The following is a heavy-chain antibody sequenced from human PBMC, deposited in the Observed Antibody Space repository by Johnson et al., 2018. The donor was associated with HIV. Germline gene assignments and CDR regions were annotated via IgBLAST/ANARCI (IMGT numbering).Heavy chain of an antibody. D-gene: IGHD3-16*01. Sequence: VQLVESGGGLVKPGGSLRLSCAASGFSFSDFYMSWIRQAPGKGLEWISYISSRGIPIYYADSVKGRFTVSRDNAKNLLYLQMHSLRAEDTAVYYCAREWGIITFGGVIPRNAFDIWGQGTMVTVSS. J-gene: IGHJ3*02. V-gene: IGHV3-11*04. CDR1: GFSFSDFY. CDR2: ISSRGIPI. CDR3: AREWGIITFGGVIPRNAFDI.